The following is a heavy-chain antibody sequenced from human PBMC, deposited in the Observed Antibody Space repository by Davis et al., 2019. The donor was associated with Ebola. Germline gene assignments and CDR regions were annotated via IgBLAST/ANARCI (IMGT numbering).Heavy chain of an antibody. V-gene: IGHV4-34*01. CDR3: ARDRGSWAIYYYMDV. J-gene: IGHJ6*03. D-gene: IGHD6-13*01. CDR1: GGSFSGYY. Sequence: PGGSLRLSCAVYGGSFSGYYWSWIRQPPGKGLEWIGEINHSGSTNYNPSLKSRVTISVDTSKNQFSLKLSSVTAADTAVYYCARDRGSWAIYYYMDVWGKGTTVTVSS. CDR2: INHSGST.